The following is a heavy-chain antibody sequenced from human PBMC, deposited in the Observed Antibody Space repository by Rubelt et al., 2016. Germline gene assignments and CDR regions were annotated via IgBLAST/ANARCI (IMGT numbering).Heavy chain of an antibody. D-gene: IGHD3-10*01. V-gene: IGHV4-31*01. CDR3: ARGAREGSGSYHTD. J-gene: IGHJ4*02. CDR1: GGSISSGGYY. Sequence: QVQLQQWGAGLLKPSQTLSLTCTVSGGSISSGGYYWSWIRQHPGKGLEWIGYIYYSGSTYYNPSLKSLVTISVDTSKNQFSLKLSSVTAADTAVYYWARGAREGSGSYHTDWGQGTLVTVSS. CDR2: IYYSGST.